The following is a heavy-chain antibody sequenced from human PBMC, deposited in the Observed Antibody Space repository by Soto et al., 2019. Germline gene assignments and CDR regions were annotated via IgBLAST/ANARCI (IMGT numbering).Heavy chain of an antibody. Sequence: SETLSLTCTVSGASISSPTYYWGWIRQSPGKGLEWIGSIYYSGTTHYSPSLKSRVTLSIDTSKMHFSLSLTSVTAADTAVYFCARLEGLATISYYFDFWGPGALVTVSS. D-gene: IGHD3-9*01. CDR2: IYYSGTT. V-gene: IGHV4-39*02. J-gene: IGHJ4*02. CDR1: GASISSPTYY. CDR3: ARLEGLATISYYFDF.